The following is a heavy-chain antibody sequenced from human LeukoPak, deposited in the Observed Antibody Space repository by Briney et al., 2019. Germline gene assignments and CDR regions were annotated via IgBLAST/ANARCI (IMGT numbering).Heavy chain of an antibody. D-gene: IGHD2-15*01. CDR1: GFTFPDYY. V-gene: IGHV3-11*04. CDR2: IRYSGDVV. CDR3: ARSLWRVAANFFDY. Sequence: PGGSLRLSCTASGFTFPDYYMSWVRQAPGKGLEWISYIRYSGDVVDYADSVRGRFTISRDNTKNSLFLHMTSLRDDDTAVYYCARSLWRVAANFFDYWGQGSLVIVSS. J-gene: IGHJ4*02.